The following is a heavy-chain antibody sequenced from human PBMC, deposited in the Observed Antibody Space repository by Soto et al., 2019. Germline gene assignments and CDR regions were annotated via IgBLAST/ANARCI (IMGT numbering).Heavy chain of an antibody. CDR1: GGTFSSYA. J-gene: IGHJ4*02. D-gene: IGHD1-26*01. CDR2: IIPIFGTA. CDR3: ASSGGSTGFFDY. V-gene: IGHV1-69*05. Sequence: SVKVSCKASGGTFSSYAISWVRQAPGQGLEWMGGIIPIFGTANYAQKFQGRVTITRDTSASTAYMELSSLRSEDTAVYYCASSGGSTGFFDYWGQGTLVTVSS.